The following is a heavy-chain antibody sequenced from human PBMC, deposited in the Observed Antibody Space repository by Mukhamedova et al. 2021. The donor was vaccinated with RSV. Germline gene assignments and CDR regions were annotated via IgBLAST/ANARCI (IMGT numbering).Heavy chain of an antibody. CDR3: VSSSGSNSYFDS. D-gene: IGHD4-23*01. CDR2: LNSDGSHT. V-gene: IGHV3-74*03. J-gene: IGHJ4*02. Sequence: GKGLVWVSRLNSDGSHTTYADSVKGRFTVSRDNAKNTLYRQMNSLRAEDTAVYYCVSSSGSNSYFDSWGQGTLVTVSS.